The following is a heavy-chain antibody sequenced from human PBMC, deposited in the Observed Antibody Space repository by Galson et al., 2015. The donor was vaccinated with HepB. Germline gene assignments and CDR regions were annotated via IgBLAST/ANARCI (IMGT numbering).Heavy chain of an antibody. V-gene: IGHV1-24*01. D-gene: IGHD3-22*01. Sequence: SVKVSCKVPGYTLTELSMHWVRQAPGKGLEWMGGFDPEDGETIYAQKFQGRVTMTEDTSTDTAYMELSSLRSEDTAVYYCATGYDSSGYPFDYWGQGTLVTVSS. CDR2: FDPEDGET. J-gene: IGHJ4*02. CDR3: ATGYDSSGYPFDY. CDR1: GYTLTELS.